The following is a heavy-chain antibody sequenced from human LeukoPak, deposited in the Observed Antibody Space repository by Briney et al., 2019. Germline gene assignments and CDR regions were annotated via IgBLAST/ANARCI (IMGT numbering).Heavy chain of an antibody. V-gene: IGHV3-53*01. D-gene: IGHD3-22*01. CDR2: IYSGGYT. CDR1: GFTTRSNY. CDR3: ARQRYYYDSSGPYFDY. J-gene: IGHJ4*02. Sequence: PGGSLRPSCAASGFTTRSNYMSWVRQGPGKGLEWFSLIYSGGYTYYADSVKGRFTISRDNSKNPLYLQMNSLRGEDTAVYYCARQRYYYDSSGPYFDYWGQGTLVTVSS.